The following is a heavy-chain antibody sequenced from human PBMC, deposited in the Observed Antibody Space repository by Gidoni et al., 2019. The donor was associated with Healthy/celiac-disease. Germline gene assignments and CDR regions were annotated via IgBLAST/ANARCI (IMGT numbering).Heavy chain of an antibody. CDR1: GYTFTGYY. J-gene: IGHJ4*02. V-gene: IGHV1-2*02. CDR3: ARSVGATQVDY. CDR2: INPNSGGT. D-gene: IGHD1-26*01. Sequence: QVQLVQSGAEVKKPGAEVKVACKASGYTFTGYYMHWVRQAPGQGLEWMGWINPNSGGTNYAQTFQGRVTMTRDTSISTAYMELSRLRSDDTAVYYCARSVGATQVDYWGQGTLVTVSS.